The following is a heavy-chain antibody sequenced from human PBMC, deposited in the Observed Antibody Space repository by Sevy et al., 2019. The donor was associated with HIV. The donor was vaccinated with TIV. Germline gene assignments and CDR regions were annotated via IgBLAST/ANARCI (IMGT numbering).Heavy chain of an antibody. CDR3: ARGFQRQHFFGYGVGTGDSIRRPRGRDEGAIHS. J-gene: IGHJ4*02. Sequence: GGSLRLSCAASGFSFSDYYMSWIRQAPGKGLEWVSYISNTGSTIYYSDSVKGRFTSSRDNAQDSLYLQMENLRVEDTAVYYCARGFQRQHFFGYGVGTGDSIRRPRGRDEGAIHSWGQGTLVTVSS. D-gene: IGHD7-27*01. V-gene: IGHV3-11*04. CDR1: GFSFSDYY. CDR2: ISNTGSTI.